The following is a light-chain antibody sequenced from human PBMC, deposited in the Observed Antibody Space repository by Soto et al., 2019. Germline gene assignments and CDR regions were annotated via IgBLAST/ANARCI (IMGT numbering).Light chain of an antibody. V-gene: IGKV1D-8*03. CDR2: AAS. Sequence: VIWITQSPSLLSASTGDRVTISWRMSQGISSYLAWYQQTKGKAPELLIYAASTLQSGVPSRFRGSGSGTDFTLPISRLQPEDFETYYCLQDYNYPLTFGGGTKVDIK. J-gene: IGKJ4*01. CDR1: QGISSY. CDR3: LQDYNYPLT.